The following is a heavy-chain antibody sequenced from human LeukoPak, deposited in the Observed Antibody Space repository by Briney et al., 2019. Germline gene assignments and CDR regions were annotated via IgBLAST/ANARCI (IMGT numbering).Heavy chain of an antibody. Sequence: GGSLRLSCAASGFTFSIYWMSWVRQAPGKGLEWVANINQDGSEKYYVDSVKGRFTISRDNAKNSLYLQMNSLRAEDTAVYYCARVDWYKFDYRGQGTLVTVSS. CDR1: GFTFSIYW. CDR2: INQDGSEK. CDR3: ARVDWYKFDY. D-gene: IGHD3-9*01. V-gene: IGHV3-7*02. J-gene: IGHJ4*02.